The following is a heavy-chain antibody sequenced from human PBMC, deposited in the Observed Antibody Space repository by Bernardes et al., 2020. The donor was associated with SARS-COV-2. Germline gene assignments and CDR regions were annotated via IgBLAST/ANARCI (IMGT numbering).Heavy chain of an antibody. V-gene: IGHV4-61*01. CDR3: ARDRYDFWSGFNWFDP. CDR2: VYYTGST. CDR1: GDSVNRGFYY. D-gene: IGHD3-3*01. J-gene: IGHJ5*02. Sequence: LSLTCTVSGDSVNRGFYYWGWIRQSPGKGLEWIGNVYYTGSTKYNPSLKSRVTISMDTSKNQFSLKLSSVTAADTAVYYCARDRYDFWSGFNWFDPWGQGTLVTVSS.